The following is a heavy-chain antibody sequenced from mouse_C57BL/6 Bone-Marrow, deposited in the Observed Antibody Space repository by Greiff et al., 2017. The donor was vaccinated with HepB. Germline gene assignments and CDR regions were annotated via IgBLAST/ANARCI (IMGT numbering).Heavy chain of an antibody. CDR2: IRSKSNNYAT. D-gene: IGHD1-1*01. Sequence: DVKLVESGGGLVQPKGSLKLSCAASGFSFNTYAMNWVRQAPGKGLEWVARIRSKSNNYATYYADSVKDRFTISRDDSESMLYLQMNNLKTEDTAMYYCVRHEDGSFFAYWGQGTLVTVSA. CDR3: VRHEDGSFFAY. J-gene: IGHJ3*01. V-gene: IGHV10-1*01. CDR1: GFSFNTYA.